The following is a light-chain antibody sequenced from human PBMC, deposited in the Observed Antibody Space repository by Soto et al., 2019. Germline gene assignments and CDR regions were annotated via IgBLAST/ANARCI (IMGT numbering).Light chain of an antibody. J-gene: IGKJ2*01. CDR3: QQTYTAPRT. CDR1: QTIYNY. CDR2: GAT. V-gene: IGKV1-39*01. Sequence: DIQMTQSPSYLPTSVGDRVTITCRASQTIYNYVTWYQQKPGKAPRMLAFGATRVQNGIPSRFSGTGSETDFTLTINDVQPEDFATYFCQQTYTAPRTFGQGTTLEI.